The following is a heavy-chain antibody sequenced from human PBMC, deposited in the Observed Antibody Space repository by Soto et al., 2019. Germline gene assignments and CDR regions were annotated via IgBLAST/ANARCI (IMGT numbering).Heavy chain of an antibody. D-gene: IGHD6-13*01. CDR2: ISSSSSYI. CDR1: GFTFSSYS. CDR3: ARSWTGALPEDSSSWYIPPLRNENWFDP. J-gene: IGHJ5*02. Sequence: PGGSXRLSCAASGFTFSSYSMNWVRQAPGKGLEWVSSISSSSSYIYYADSVKGRFTISRDNAKNSLYLQMNSLRAEDTAVYYCARSWTGALPEDSSSWYIPPLRNENWFDPWGQGTLVTVSS. V-gene: IGHV3-21*01.